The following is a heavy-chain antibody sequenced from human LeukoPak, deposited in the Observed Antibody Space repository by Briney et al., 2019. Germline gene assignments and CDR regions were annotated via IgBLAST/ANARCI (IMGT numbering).Heavy chain of an antibody. CDR1: GYTFTGYY. CDR2: INPNSGGT. D-gene: IGHD6-13*01. V-gene: IGHV1-2*02. Sequence: ASVKVSCKASGYTFTGYYMHWVRQAPGQGLEWMGWINPNSGGTNYAQKFQGRVTMTRDTSISTAYMELSRLRSDDTAVYYCARVIRGESSSWYAHDYWGQGTLVTVSS. CDR3: ARVIRGESSSWYAHDY. J-gene: IGHJ4*02.